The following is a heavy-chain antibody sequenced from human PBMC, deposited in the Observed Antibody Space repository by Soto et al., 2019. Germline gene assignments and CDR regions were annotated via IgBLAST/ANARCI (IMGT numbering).Heavy chain of an antibody. V-gene: IGHV1-46*01. CDR2: INPSGGST. CDR1: GYTFTSYY. D-gene: IGHD3-10*01. Sequence: ASVKVSCKASGYTFTSYYMHWVRQAPGQGLEWMGIINPSGGSTSYAQKFQGRVTMTRDTSTSTVYMELSSLRADDTAMYFCAKDWPGTSSMTSDYWGQGTLVTVSS. J-gene: IGHJ4*02. CDR3: AKDWPGTSSMTSDY.